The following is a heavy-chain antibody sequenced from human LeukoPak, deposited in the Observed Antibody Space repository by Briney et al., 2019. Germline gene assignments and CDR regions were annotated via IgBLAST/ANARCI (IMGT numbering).Heavy chain of an antibody. D-gene: IGHD1-26*01. J-gene: IGHJ4*02. CDR2: IWYDGSNK. CDR3: ARMVGATAYYFDY. V-gene: IGHV3-33*01. CDR1: GFTFSSYG. Sequence: PGGSLRLSCAASGFTFSSYGMHWVRQAPGKGLEWVAVIWYDGSNKYYADSVKGRFTISRDKSKNTLYLQMNSLRAEDTAVYYCARMVGATAYYFDYWGQGTLVTVSS.